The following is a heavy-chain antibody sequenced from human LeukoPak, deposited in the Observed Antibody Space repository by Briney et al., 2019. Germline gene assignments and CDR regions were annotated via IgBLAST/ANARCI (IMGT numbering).Heavy chain of an antibody. CDR1: GFTFSSYA. V-gene: IGHV3-30*04. CDR3: ARDESSGRYVGYFQH. Sequence: GRSLRLSCAASGFTFSSYAMHWVRQAPGKGLEWVAVISYDGSNKYYADSAKGRFTISRDNSKNTLYLQMNSLRAEDTAVYYCARDESSGRYVGYFQHWGQGTLVTVSS. CDR2: ISYDGSNK. D-gene: IGHD6-19*01. J-gene: IGHJ1*01.